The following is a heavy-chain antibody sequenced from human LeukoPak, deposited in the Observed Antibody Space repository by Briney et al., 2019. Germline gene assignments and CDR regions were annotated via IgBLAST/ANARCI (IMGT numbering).Heavy chain of an antibody. CDR1: GFTFSAYN. D-gene: IGHD3-22*01. V-gene: IGHV3-21*01. CDR2: ITTSSSYM. Sequence: GGSLRLSCAASGFTFSAYNMNWVRRTPGKGLEWVSSITTSSSYMFYADSVRGRFTISRDNAENSLYLQMNSLRDEDTAVYYCAKDDYYDTSGYRDWGQGTLVTVSS. CDR3: AKDDYYDTSGYRD. J-gene: IGHJ4*02.